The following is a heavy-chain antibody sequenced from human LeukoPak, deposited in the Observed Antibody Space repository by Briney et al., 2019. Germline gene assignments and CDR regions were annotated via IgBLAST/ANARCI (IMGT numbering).Heavy chain of an antibody. V-gene: IGHV1-69*01. D-gene: IGHD6-19*01. CDR2: IIPIFGTA. CDR3: AISEAIAVVGSFDY. Sequence: ASVKVSCKASGGTFSSYAISWVRQAPGQGLEWMGGIIPIFGTANYAQKFQGRVTITADGSTSTAYMELSSLRSEDTAVYYCAISEAIAVVGSFDYWGQGTLVTVSS. J-gene: IGHJ4*02. CDR1: GGTFSSYA.